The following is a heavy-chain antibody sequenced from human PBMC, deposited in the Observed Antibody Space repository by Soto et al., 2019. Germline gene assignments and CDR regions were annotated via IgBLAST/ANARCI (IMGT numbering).Heavy chain of an antibody. CDR1: GYTFTSYY. CDR2: INPGGGT. V-gene: IGHV1-46*01. J-gene: IGHJ4*02. CDR3: ARVYCSGGSCYGIDY. D-gene: IGHD2-15*01. Sequence: QVQLVQSGAEVKKPGASVKVSCKASGYTFTSYYVHWVRQAPGQGLEWMGIINPGGGTSYAQKFQGRGTMTRDTSTSPVYMELSSLRSEDTAVYYCARVYCSGGSCYGIDYWGQGTLVTVSS.